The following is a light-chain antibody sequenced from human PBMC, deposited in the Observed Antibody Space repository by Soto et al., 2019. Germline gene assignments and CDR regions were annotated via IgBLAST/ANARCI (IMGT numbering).Light chain of an antibody. J-gene: IGKJ5*01. CDR3: QHFNGYPIT. CDR2: DAS. V-gene: IGKV1-13*02. CDR1: QAISST. Sequence: AIQLTQSPSSLSASVVDRVTITCRPSQAISSTLAWYQQKPGTPPSLLIYDASTMENGVPPRFSGCRSGTDFTLTISGLQPEDFAIYYCQHFNGYPITFGQGTRLDIK.